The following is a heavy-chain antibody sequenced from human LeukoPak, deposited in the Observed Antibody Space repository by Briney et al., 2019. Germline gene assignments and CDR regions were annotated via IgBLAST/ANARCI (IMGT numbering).Heavy chain of an antibody. V-gene: IGHV3-30-3*02. D-gene: IGHD3-10*01. Sequence: HPGGSLRLSCAGSGFTFSSYAMHWVRQAPGKGLEWVAVISYDGSNKYYADSVKGRFTISRDNSENILYVEMNSLRAEDTAIYYCAKSRSGSANWALRIFDNWGQGTLVSVSS. J-gene: IGHJ4*02. CDR3: AKSRSGSANWALRIFDN. CDR2: ISYDGSNK. CDR1: GFTFSSYA.